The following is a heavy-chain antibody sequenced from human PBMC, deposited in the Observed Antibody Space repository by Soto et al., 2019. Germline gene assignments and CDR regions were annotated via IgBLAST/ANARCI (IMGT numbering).Heavy chain of an antibody. V-gene: IGHV4-39*01. Sequence: QLQLQESGPGLVKPSETLSLTCTVSGGSISSSSYYWGWIRQPPGKGLEWIGSIYYSGSTYYNPSLKSRVTISVDTSKNQFSLKLSSVTAADTAVYYCASIVVITPGYYFDYWGQGTLVTVSS. J-gene: IGHJ4*02. CDR1: GGSISSSSYY. CDR3: ASIVVITPGYYFDY. CDR2: IYYSGST. D-gene: IGHD3-22*01.